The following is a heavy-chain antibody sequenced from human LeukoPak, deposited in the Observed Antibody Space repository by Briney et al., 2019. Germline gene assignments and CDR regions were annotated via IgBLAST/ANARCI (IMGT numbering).Heavy chain of an antibody. D-gene: IGHD2-2*01. CDR3: AGLWHCSSTSCYEVDAFDI. CDR1: GGSISSYY. Sequence: PSETLSLTCTVSGGSISSYYWSWIRQPPGKGLEWIGEINHSGSTNYNPSLKSRVTISVDTSKNQFSLKLSSVTAADTAVYYCAGLWHCSSTSCYEVDAFDIWGQGTMVTVSS. CDR2: INHSGST. V-gene: IGHV4-34*01. J-gene: IGHJ3*02.